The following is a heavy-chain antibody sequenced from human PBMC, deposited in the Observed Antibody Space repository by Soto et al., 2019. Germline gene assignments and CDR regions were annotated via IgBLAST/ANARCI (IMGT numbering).Heavy chain of an antibody. J-gene: IGHJ6*02. CDR2: ISYDGSNK. V-gene: IGHV3-30*03. CDR3: ATESYSSSSYYYGMDV. Sequence: GGSLRLSCAASGFTFSSYGMHWVRQAPGEGLEWVAVISYDGSNKYYADSVKGRFTVSRDNSKNTLFLQMNSLRGEDTAVYYCATESYSSSSYYYGMDVWGQGTTVTVSS. D-gene: IGHD6-6*01. CDR1: GFTFSSYG.